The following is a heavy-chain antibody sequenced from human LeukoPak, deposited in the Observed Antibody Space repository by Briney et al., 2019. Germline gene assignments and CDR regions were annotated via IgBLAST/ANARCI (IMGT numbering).Heavy chain of an antibody. CDR2: ISSSSSYT. J-gene: IGHJ5*02. CDR3: ARVGGSSWTPNWFDP. Sequence: GGSLRLSCAASGFTFSDYYMSWIRQAPGKGLEWVSYISSSSSYTNYADSAKGRFTISRDNAKNSLYLQMNSLRAEDTAVYYCARVGGSSWTPNWFDPWGQGTLVTVSS. CDR1: GFTFSDYY. D-gene: IGHD6-13*01. V-gene: IGHV3-11*05.